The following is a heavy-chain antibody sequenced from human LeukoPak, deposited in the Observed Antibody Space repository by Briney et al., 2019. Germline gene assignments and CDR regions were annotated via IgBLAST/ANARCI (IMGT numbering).Heavy chain of an antibody. V-gene: IGHV4-39*01. CDR3: VRHGDYYDSSGYPLDY. J-gene: IGHJ4*02. CDR1: GGSISSYY. CDR2: IYYSGST. D-gene: IGHD3-22*01. Sequence: SETLSLTGTVSGGSISSYYWGWIRQHPGKGLEWIGSIYYSGSTYYNPSLKSRVTISVDTSKNQFSLKLSSVTAADTAVYYCVRHGDYYDSSGYPLDYWGQGTLVTVSS.